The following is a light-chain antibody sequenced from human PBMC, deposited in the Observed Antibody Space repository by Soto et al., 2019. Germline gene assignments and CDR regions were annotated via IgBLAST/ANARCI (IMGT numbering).Light chain of an antibody. CDR3: QQYNNWPPKYT. V-gene: IGKV3-15*01. Sequence: EIVMTQSPATLSMSPGERATLSCRASQSVTSNLAWYQQKPGQAPRLLIYGASTRATGIPARFSGSGSGTEFTLTISSLQSEDFALYYCQQYNNWPPKYTFGQGTKLEIK. J-gene: IGKJ2*01. CDR1: QSVTSN. CDR2: GAS.